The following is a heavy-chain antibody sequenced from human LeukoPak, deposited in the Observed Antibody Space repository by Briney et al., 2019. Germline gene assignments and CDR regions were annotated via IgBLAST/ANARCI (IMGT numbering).Heavy chain of an antibody. J-gene: IGHJ4*02. V-gene: IGHV4-34*01. CDR1: GGSFSGYY. D-gene: IGHD3-3*01. CDR3: ARQRVRVGVGAFGVVIITSYFDY. CDR2: INHSGST. Sequence: SEALSLTCAVYGGSFSGYYWSWIRQPPGKGLEWIGEINHSGSTNYNPSLKSRVTISVDTSKNQFSLKLSSVTAADTAVYYCARQRVRVGVGAFGVVIITSYFDYWGQGTLVTVSS.